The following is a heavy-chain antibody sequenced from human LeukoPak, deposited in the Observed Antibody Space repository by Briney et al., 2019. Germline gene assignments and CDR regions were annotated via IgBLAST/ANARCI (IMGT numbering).Heavy chain of an antibody. CDR2: INPNSGGT. Sequence: ASVKVSCKASGYTFTGYYMHWVRQAPGQGLEWMGWINPNSGGTNYAQKFQGRVTMTRDTSISTAYMELSRLRSDDTAVYYCARLSWGGYSYGYTNWFDPWGQGTLVTVSS. CDR1: GYTFTGYY. V-gene: IGHV1-2*02. D-gene: IGHD5-18*01. J-gene: IGHJ5*02. CDR3: ARLSWGGYSYGYTNWFDP.